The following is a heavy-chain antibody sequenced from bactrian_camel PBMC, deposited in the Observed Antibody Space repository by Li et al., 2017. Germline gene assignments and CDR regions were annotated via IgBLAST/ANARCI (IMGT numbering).Heavy chain of an antibody. D-gene: IGHD6*01. CDR1: GSTFDDGE. V-gene: IGHV3S63*01. J-gene: IGHJ4*01. CDR2: INSRGGST. Sequence: HVQLVESGGGSVQAGGSLRLSCTAPGSTFDDGEMGWYRQAPGKGLEWVSGINSRGGSTYYADSVKGRFTISRDNAKNTLYLQMNSLKTEDTAVYFCATGSRYGVASFYKYWGQGTQVTVS. CDR3: ATGSRYGVASFYKY.